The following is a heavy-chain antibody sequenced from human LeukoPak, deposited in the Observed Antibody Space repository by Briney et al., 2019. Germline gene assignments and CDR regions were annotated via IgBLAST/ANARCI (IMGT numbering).Heavy chain of an antibody. D-gene: IGHD3-22*01. V-gene: IGHV3-23*01. CDR1: GFTFSSYA. CDR3: AKGPRLYYYDSSGPTGG. Sequence: GGSLRLSCAASGFTFSSYAMSWVRQAPGKGLEWVSAISGSGGSTYYADSVKGRFTISRDNSKNTLDLQMNRLRAEDTAVYYCAKGPRLYYYDSSGPTGGWGQGTLVTVSS. J-gene: IGHJ4*02. CDR2: ISGSGGST.